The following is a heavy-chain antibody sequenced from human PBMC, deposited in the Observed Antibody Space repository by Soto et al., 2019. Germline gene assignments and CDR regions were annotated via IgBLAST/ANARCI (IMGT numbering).Heavy chain of an antibody. J-gene: IGHJ6*02. Sequence: QVQLVESGGGVVQPGRSLRLSCAASGFTFSSYGMHWVRQAPGKGLEWVAVISYDGSNKYYADSVKGRSTISRDNSKNPLYLQMNRLRAEDTAVYYCAKDFPSITMIVVVTPGGMDVWGQGTTVTVSS. D-gene: IGHD3-22*01. CDR2: ISYDGSNK. CDR3: AKDFPSITMIVVVTPGGMDV. V-gene: IGHV3-30*18. CDR1: GFTFSSYG.